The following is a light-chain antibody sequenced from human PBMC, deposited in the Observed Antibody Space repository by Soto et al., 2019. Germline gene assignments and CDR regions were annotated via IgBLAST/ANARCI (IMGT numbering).Light chain of an antibody. V-gene: IGKV1-27*01. CDR1: QGISSY. Sequence: DIQMTQSPSSLSASVGDRVTITCRASQGISSYLAWYQQKPGKVPKLLIYAASTLQSGVQSPFSGSGSGTDFTLTISSLQPEDVATYYCQKYNSASSLTFGGGTKVEVK. J-gene: IGKJ4*01. CDR3: QKYNSASSLT. CDR2: AAS.